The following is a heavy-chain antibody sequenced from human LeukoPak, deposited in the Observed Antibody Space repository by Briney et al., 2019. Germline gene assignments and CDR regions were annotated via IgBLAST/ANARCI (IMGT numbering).Heavy chain of an antibody. D-gene: IGHD3-22*01. V-gene: IGHV3-23*01. J-gene: IGHJ1*01. CDR3: AKDRGYYDSSGYYYQH. Sequence: GGSLRLSCAASGFTFSSYSMNWVRQAPGKGLEWVSGITGNGGTTYYADSVKGRFTISRDNSRNTVYLQMNSLRAEDTAVYYCAKDRGYYDSSGYYYQHWGQGTLVTVSS. CDR1: GFTFSSYS. CDR2: ITGNGGTT.